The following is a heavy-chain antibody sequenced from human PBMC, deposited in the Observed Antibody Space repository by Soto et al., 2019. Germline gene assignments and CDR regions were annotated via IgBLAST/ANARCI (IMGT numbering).Heavy chain of an antibody. Sequence: QVQLVESGGGVVQPGRSLRLSCAESGFTFSSYGMHWVRQAPGKGLEWEAVIWYDGSNKYYADSVKGRFTISRDNSKNTLYLQMNSLRAEDTAVYYCAREKGDWNYVYYYYYGMDVWGQGTTVSVSS. D-gene: IGHD1-7*01. V-gene: IGHV3-33*01. CDR2: IWYDGSNK. J-gene: IGHJ6*02. CDR1: GFTFSSYG. CDR3: AREKGDWNYVYYYYYGMDV.